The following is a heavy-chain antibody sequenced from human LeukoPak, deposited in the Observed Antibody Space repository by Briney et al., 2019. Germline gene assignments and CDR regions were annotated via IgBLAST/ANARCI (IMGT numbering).Heavy chain of an antibody. V-gene: IGHV3-23*01. D-gene: IGHD2-21*02. Sequence: PGGSLRLSCSASRFSFSTYAMSWVRQAPGKGLEWVSAIGASGGTTFYADSAKGRFTISRDNSKNTLFLQMNSLRAEDTAVYYCAREVSVPSGGACGGACYWARPFDYWGQGTLVSASS. CDR2: IGASGGTT. CDR3: AREVSVPSGGACGGACYWARPFDY. J-gene: IGHJ4*02. CDR1: RFSFSTYA.